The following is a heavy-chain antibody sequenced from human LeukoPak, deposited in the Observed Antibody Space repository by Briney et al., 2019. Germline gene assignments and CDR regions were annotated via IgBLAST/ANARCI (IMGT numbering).Heavy chain of an antibody. V-gene: IGHV3-23*01. D-gene: IGHD6-19*01. Sequence: GGSLRLSCAASGFTFSIHAMTWVRQAPGKGLEWVSGISGNGGSTYYADSVKGRFTISRDNSKNTLYLQMNSLRAEDTAVYYCAKDQSMGIPVAGGYFFDSWGQGTLVTVSS. CDR2: ISGNGGST. CDR1: GFTFSIHA. CDR3: AKDQSMGIPVAGGYFFDS. J-gene: IGHJ4*02.